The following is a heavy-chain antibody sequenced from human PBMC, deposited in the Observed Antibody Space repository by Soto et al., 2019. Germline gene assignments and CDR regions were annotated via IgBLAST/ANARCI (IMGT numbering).Heavy chain of an antibody. Sequence: QVQLVQSGAEVKKPGSSVKVSCKASGGTFGSYAITWVRRAPGQGLEWLGGIIPILNSPAYAQKFQARVVFTGDELKNSAYMEWNILRLDDMAVYYCAREAPYSTGATCPKFTDMDVWGRGATVTV. V-gene: IGHV1-69*01. CDR2: IIPILNSP. J-gene: IGHJ6*02. CDR3: AREAPYSTGATCPKFTDMDV. D-gene: IGHD6-19*01. CDR1: GGTFGSYA.